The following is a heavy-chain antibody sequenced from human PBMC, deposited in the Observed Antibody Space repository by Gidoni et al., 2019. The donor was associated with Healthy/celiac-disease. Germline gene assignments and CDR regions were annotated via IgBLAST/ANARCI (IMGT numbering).Heavy chain of an antibody. CDR3: ARGQSNDYYYYYGMDV. CDR1: GYSLTRYW. J-gene: IGHJ6*02. V-gene: IGHV5-51*01. CDR2: ICPGDSDT. Sequence: ELQLVQSGAEVKTPGESLKISCNGSGYSLTRYWIGWVRQMPGKGLERVGIICPGDSDTRYSPSFQGQVTISADKSISTADLQWSSLKASDTAMYYCARGQSNDYYYYYGMDVWGQGTTVTVSS.